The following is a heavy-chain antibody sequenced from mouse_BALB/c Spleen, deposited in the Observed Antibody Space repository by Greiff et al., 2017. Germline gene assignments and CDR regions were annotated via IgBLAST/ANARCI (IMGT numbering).Heavy chain of an antibody. CDR3: ARTDDGYYSFDY. V-gene: IGHV1-12*01. Sequence: QVQLQQSGAELVKPGASVKMSCKASGYTFTSYNMHWVKQTPGQGLEWIGAIYPGNGDTSYNQKFKGKATLTADKSSSTAYMQLSSLTSEDSAVYYCARTDDGYYSFDYWGQGTTLTGSS. J-gene: IGHJ2*01. CDR1: GYTFTSYN. D-gene: IGHD2-3*01. CDR2: IYPGNGDT.